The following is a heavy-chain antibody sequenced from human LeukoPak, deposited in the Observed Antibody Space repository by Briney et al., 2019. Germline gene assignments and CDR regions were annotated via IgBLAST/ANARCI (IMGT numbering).Heavy chain of an antibody. J-gene: IGHJ3*02. D-gene: IGHD2-15*01. CDR3: ARTLPGDAFDI. CDR2: MNPNSGNT. CDR1: GYTFTSYD. V-gene: IGHV1-8*01. Sequence: ASLKVSCKASGYTFTSYDINWVRQAPGQGLEWMGWMNPNSGNTGYAQKFQGRVTLTRNTSISTAYMELSSLRSEDTAVYYCARTLPGDAFDIWGQGTMVTVSS.